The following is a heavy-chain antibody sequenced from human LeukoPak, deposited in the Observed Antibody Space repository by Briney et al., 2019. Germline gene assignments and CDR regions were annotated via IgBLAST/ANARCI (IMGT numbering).Heavy chain of an antibody. Sequence: PSETLPLTCTVSGGSISSYYWSWIRQPPGKGLEWIGYIYYSGSTNYNPSLKSRVTISVDTSKNQFSLKLSSVTAADTAVYYCARGLLDIVVVVAATPLDAFDIWGQGTMVTVSS. CDR2: IYYSGST. V-gene: IGHV4-59*08. CDR3: ARGLLDIVVVVAATPLDAFDI. J-gene: IGHJ3*02. D-gene: IGHD2-15*01. CDR1: GGSISSYY.